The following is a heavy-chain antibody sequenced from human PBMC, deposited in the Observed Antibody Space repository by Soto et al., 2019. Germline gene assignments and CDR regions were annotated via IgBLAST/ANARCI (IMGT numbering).Heavy chain of an antibody. J-gene: IGHJ4*02. CDR3: AASSASSMFDY. V-gene: IGHV4-31*03. CDR1: SGSVSSGGYF. Sequence: ILSLTCTVSSGSVSSGGYFGSGIRQLPGKGLEWIGYIYHTGSTFYNPSLKSRVTISLDTSKSQFSLRLTSVTAADTAMYFCAASSASSMFDYWGPGTLVTVSS. CDR2: IYHTGST. D-gene: IGHD2-2*01.